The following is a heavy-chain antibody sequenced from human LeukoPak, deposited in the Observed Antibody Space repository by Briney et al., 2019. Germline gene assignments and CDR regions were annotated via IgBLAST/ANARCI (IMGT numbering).Heavy chain of an antibody. CDR1: GGSIRSYY. Sequence: LGTLPLTCPGSGGSIRSYYLSGVRPPPGKGVGWIGEIKYSGRTNYNPSLKSRVTISVDTSKNQFSLKLSSVTAADTAVYYCASLTVTTNRRYYYYGMDVWGQGTTVTVSS. V-gene: IGHV4-34*01. D-gene: IGHD4-4*01. J-gene: IGHJ6*02. CDR2: IKYSGRT. CDR3: ASLTVTTNRRYYYYGMDV.